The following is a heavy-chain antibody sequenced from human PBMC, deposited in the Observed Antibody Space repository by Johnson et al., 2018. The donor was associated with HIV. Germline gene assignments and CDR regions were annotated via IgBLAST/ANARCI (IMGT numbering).Heavy chain of an antibody. CDR2: IWYDGSNK. D-gene: IGHD1-14*01. CDR3: ARDQGELRRTHAFDI. CDR1: GITFSSSG. Sequence: QVQLVESGGGVVRPGGSLRLSCAASGITFSSSGMNWVRQAPGKGLEWVAVIWYDGSNKYYADSVKGRFTISRDNSKNTLYLQMNSLRHEDTAVYYCARDQGELRRTHAFDIWGQGTMVTVSS. J-gene: IGHJ3*02. V-gene: IGHV3-33*01.